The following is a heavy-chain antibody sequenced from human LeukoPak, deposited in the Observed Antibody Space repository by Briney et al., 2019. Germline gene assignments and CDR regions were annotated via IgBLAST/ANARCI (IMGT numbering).Heavy chain of an antibody. Sequence: SQTLSLTCTVSGGSISSGDYYWSWIRQPPGKGLEWIGYIYYSGSAYYNPSLESRVTISVDTSKNQFSLKLSSVTAADTAVYYCARGLARFHGSASDYWGQGALVTVSS. CDR3: ARGLARFHGSASDY. CDR2: IYYSGSA. V-gene: IGHV4-30-4*01. CDR1: GGSISSGDYY. J-gene: IGHJ4*02. D-gene: IGHD2-2*03.